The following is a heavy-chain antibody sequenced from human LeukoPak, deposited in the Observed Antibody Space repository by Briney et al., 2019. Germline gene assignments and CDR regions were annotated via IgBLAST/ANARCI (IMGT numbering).Heavy chain of an antibody. Sequence: ASVKVSCKASGYTFTTYGINWVRQAPGQGLQWMGWISSDTGVPIYAQEFQGRVTMTTDTSTRTAYMEVRSLRSDDTAVYYCAINRMGYSSSWYDWGLDNWGQGTLVTVSS. V-gene: IGHV1-18*01. J-gene: IGHJ4*02. CDR2: ISSDTGVP. CDR3: AINRMGYSSSWYDWGLDN. D-gene: IGHD6-13*01. CDR1: GYTFTTYG.